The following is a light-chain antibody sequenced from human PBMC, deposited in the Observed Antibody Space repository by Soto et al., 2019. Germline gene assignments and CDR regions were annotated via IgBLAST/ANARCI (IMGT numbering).Light chain of an antibody. CDR3: SSYTSHNTPWV. Sequence: QSVLTQPASVSGSPGQSITISCTGTRSDVGGFDFVSWYQHHPGKAPKLLVYEVSNRPSRVSSRFSGSKSGTTASLTISGLQAEDEADYYCSSYTSHNTPWVFGGGTKLTVL. CDR2: EVS. V-gene: IGLV2-14*01. CDR1: RSDVGGFDF. J-gene: IGLJ3*02.